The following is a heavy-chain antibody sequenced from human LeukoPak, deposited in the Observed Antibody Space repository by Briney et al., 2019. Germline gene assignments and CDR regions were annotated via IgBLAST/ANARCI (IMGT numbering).Heavy chain of an antibody. CDR3: AKRGSTVFFDN. Sequence: GGSLRLSCAASGFTFSNYEMSWVRQSPGKGLEWVSYISRSGDTTFYAGSVKGRFTISRDDAKNSVYLQMDSLRVEDTAAYYCAKRGSTVFFDNWGQGTLVTVSS. D-gene: IGHD4-17*01. V-gene: IGHV3-48*03. CDR2: ISRSGDTT. J-gene: IGHJ4*02. CDR1: GFTFSNYE.